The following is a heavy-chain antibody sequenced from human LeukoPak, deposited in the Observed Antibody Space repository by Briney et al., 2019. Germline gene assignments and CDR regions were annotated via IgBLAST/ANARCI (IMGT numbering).Heavy chain of an antibody. CDR1: GFTFSSYS. D-gene: IGHD3-10*01. CDR3: ARDRDSNIWSGELHWFDP. J-gene: IGHJ5*02. CDR2: ISSSSYI. Sequence: PGGSLRLSCAASGFTFSSYSMNWVRQAPGKGLEWVSSISSSSYIYYADSVKGRFTISRDNAKNSLYLQMNSLRAEDTAVYYCARDRDSNIWSGELHWFDPWGQGTLVTVSS. V-gene: IGHV3-21*01.